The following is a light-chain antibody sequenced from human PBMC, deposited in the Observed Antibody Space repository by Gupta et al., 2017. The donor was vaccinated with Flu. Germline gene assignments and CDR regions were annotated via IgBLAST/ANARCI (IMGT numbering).Light chain of an antibody. Sequence: NSNTGSHPVNWYQLLARTAHNLLIGTNNQPPSGVADRFSGSKSSSSAFLAISVLQAEDEAYYYWATCDGSLGNPVFGSGTKLTVL. V-gene: IGLV1-44*01. CDR1: NSNTGSHP. J-gene: IGLJ2*01. CDR2: TNN. CDR3: ATCDGSLGNPV.